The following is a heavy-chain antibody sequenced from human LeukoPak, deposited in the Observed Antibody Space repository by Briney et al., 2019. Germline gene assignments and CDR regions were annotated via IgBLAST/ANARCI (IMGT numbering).Heavy chain of an antibody. CDR2: INPNSGGT. Sequence: ASVKVSCKASGYMFTGYYMHWVRQAPGQGLEWMGWINPNSGGTNYAQKFQGKVTMTRDTSISTAYMDLNRLRSDDTAVYDCARVVAVTGTPVYYMDVWGKGTTVTVSS. V-gene: IGHV1-2*02. D-gene: IGHD6-19*01. J-gene: IGHJ6*03. CDR3: ARVVAVTGTPVYYMDV. CDR1: GYMFTGYY.